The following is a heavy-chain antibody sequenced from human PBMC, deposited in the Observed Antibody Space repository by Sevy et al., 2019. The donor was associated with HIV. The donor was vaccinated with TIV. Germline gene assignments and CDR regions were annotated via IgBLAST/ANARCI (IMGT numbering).Heavy chain of an antibody. Sequence: ASVKVSCKASGYTFTSYGISWVRQAPGQGLEWMGWISAYNGNTNYAQKLQGRVTMTTDTSTSTAYMELRSLRSDDTAVYYCARSLGYCSSTSCYNWFYPWGQGTLVTVSS. CDR1: GYTFTSYG. D-gene: IGHD2-2*01. V-gene: IGHV1-18*01. J-gene: IGHJ5*02. CDR3: ARSLGYCSSTSCYNWFYP. CDR2: ISAYNGNT.